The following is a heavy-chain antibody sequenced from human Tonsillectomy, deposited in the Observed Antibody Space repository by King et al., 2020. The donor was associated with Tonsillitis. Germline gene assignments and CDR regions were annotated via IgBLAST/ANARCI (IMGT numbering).Heavy chain of an antibody. Sequence: QLVQSGGGLVQPGGSLRLSCAASGFSFSSYWMSWVRQAPGKGLEWVADIKQDGGEKYYVDSVKGRFTISRDNAENSLYLQMSGLRVGDTAVYYCVRALASVSDYWGQGTLVTVSS. CDR2: IKQDGGEK. CDR3: VRALASVSDY. CDR1: GFSFSSYW. J-gene: IGHJ4*02. V-gene: IGHV3-7*01. D-gene: IGHD5/OR15-5a*01.